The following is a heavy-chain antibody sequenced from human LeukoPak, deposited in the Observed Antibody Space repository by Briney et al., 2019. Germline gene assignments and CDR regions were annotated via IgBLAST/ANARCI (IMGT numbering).Heavy chain of an antibody. CDR2: IIPIFGTA. CDR1: GGTFSSYA. Sequence: SVKVSCKASGGTFSSYAISWVRQAPGQGLEWMGGIIPIFGTANYAQKFQGRVTITADESTSTAYMELSSLRSEDTAVYYCARTLAIFGVVIPHDAFDIWGQGTMVTVSS. V-gene: IGHV1-69*01. D-gene: IGHD3-3*01. CDR3: ARTLAIFGVVIPHDAFDI. J-gene: IGHJ3*02.